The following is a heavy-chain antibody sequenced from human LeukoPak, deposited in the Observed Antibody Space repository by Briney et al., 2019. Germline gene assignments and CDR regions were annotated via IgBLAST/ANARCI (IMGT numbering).Heavy chain of an antibody. CDR2: ISWNSGSI. CDR1: GFTFDDYA. V-gene: IGHV3-9*01. D-gene: IGHD4-17*01. Sequence: SLRLSCAASGFTFDDYAMHWVRQAPGKGLEWVSGISWNSGSIGYADSVKGRFTISRDNAKNSLYLQMNSLRAEDTALYYCAKDYEDTVTPINHNYYYYGMDVWGQGTTVTVSS. J-gene: IGHJ6*02. CDR3: AKDYEDTVTPINHNYYYYGMDV.